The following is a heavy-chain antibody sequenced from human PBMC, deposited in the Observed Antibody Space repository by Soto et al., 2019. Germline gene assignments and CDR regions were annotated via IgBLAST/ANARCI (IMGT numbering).Heavy chain of an antibody. V-gene: IGHV1-18*01. D-gene: IGHD3-10*01. J-gene: IGHJ4*02. Sequence: GASVKVSCKASGYTFTSYRVTWVRQAPGQGLEWMGWIGAYGGDTSYAQKLQGRVTMTTDTSTRTTYMELRSLRSDDTAVYYCASISGPGPVYWGQGTLVTVSS. CDR1: GYTFTSYR. CDR3: ASISGPGPVY. CDR2: IGAYGGDT.